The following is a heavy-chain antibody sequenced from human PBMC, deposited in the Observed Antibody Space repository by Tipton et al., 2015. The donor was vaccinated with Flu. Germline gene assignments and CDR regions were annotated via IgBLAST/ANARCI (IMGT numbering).Heavy chain of an antibody. V-gene: IGHV4-61*09. CDR2: LYTSGST. CDR1: GGSISSGSHY. CDR3: ARTRSGNYLDDAFDI. Sequence: LRLSCTVSGGSISSGSHYWSWIRQPAGRGLEWIGQLYTSGSTNYSPSLQSRVTMSVDTAKNQFSLKLSSVTAADTAGYYCARTRSGNYLDDAFDIRGQGKSVTVSS. D-gene: IGHD1-26*01. J-gene: IGHJ3*02.